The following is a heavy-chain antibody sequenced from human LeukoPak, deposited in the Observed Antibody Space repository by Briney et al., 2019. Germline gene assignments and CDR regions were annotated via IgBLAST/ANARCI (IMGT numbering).Heavy chain of an antibody. Sequence: PSETLSLTCAVYGGSFSGYYWSWIRQPPGKGLEWIGEINHSGSTNYNPSLKSRVTISVDTSKNQFSLKLSSVTAADTAVSYCARGPNWFDPWGQGTLVTVSS. CDR1: GGSFSGYY. J-gene: IGHJ5*02. CDR3: ARGPNWFDP. CDR2: INHSGST. V-gene: IGHV4-34*01.